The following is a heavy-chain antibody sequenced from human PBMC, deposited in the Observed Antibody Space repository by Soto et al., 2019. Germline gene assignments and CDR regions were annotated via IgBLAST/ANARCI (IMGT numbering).Heavy chain of an antibody. CDR2: IIPIFGTA. V-gene: IGHV1-69*01. D-gene: IGHD4-4*01. J-gene: IGHJ4*02. Sequence: QVQLVQSGAEVKKPGSSVKVSCKASGGTFSSYAISWVRQAPGQGLAWMGGIIPIFGTANYAQKFQGRVTITADESTRTAYMELSSLRSEDTAVYYCALNRDDVDNSYWGQGTLVTVSS. CDR3: ALNRDDVDNSY. CDR1: GGTFSSYA.